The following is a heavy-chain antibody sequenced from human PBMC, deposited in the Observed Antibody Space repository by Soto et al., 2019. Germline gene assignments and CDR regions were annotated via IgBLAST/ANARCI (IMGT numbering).Heavy chain of an antibody. V-gene: IGHV3-49*05. CDR2: IRCKAYGGTT. CDR1: EFTFGDYA. Sequence: KPGGTQRLFCTVPEFTFGDYAMSRIRPAPGKGLEGVGFIRCKAYGGTTKYAASVKGRFTISRDDSKSIAYLQMNSLKTEDTAVYYCTRGDSSGWVSGFDYWGQGTLVTVSS. J-gene: IGHJ4*02. CDR3: TRGDSSGWVSGFDY. D-gene: IGHD6-19*01.